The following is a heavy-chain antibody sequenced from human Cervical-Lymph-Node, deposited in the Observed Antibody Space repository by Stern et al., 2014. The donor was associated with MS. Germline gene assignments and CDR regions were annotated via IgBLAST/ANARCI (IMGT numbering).Heavy chain of an antibody. Sequence: MQLVESGGGVVQPGRPLRLSCPASGFTFSTFGMHWVRQAPGKGLEWVAFISYDGSDKSYADSVKGRFTLSRDNSNNTLYLHMNSLRPEDTAVYYCAKDRQWLTFFFDYWGQGSLVTVSS. CDR3: AKDRQWLTFFFDY. CDR2: ISYDGSDK. V-gene: IGHV3-30*18. J-gene: IGHJ4*02. CDR1: GFTFSTFG. D-gene: IGHD3-22*01.